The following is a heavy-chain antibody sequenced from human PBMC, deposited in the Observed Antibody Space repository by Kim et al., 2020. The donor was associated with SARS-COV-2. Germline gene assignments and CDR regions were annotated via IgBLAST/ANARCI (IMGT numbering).Heavy chain of an antibody. V-gene: IGHV3-74*01. D-gene: IGHD3-22*01. J-gene: IGHJ3*02. CDR2: INSDGSST. Sequence: GGSLRLSCAASGFTFSSYWMHWVRQAPGKGLVWVSRINSDGSSTSYADSVKGRFTISRDNAKNTLYLQMNSLRAEDTAVYYCARDPHASMIVVVSDAFDIWGQGTMVTVSS. CDR1: GFTFSSYW. CDR3: ARDPHASMIVVVSDAFDI.